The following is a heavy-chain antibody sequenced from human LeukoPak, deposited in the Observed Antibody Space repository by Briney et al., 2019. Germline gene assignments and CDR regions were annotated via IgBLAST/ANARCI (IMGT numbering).Heavy chain of an antibody. J-gene: IGHJ4*02. CDR3: ARDSRKVTMVRGVFDY. CDR2: ISAYNGNT. Sequence: ASVKVSCKASGYTFTSYGISWVRQAPGQGLEWMGWISAYNGNTNYAQKLQGRVTMTTDTSTSTAYLELRSLSSDATAVYYCARDSRKVTMVRGVFDYWGQGTLVTVSS. D-gene: IGHD3-10*01. V-gene: IGHV1-18*04. CDR1: GYTFTSYG.